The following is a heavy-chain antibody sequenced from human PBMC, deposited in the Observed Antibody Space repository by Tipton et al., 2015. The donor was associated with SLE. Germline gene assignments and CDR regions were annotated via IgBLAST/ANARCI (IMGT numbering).Heavy chain of an antibody. Sequence: TLSLTCTVSGGSISSYYWSWIRQPPGKGLEWIGYIYYIGSTNYNPSLKSRVTISVDTSKNQFSLKLSSVTAADTAVYYCARGYGSGSYLGAFDIWGQGTMVTVSS. V-gene: IGHV4-59*01. D-gene: IGHD3-10*01. J-gene: IGHJ3*02. CDR2: IYYIGST. CDR1: GGSISSYY. CDR3: ARGYGSGSYLGAFDI.